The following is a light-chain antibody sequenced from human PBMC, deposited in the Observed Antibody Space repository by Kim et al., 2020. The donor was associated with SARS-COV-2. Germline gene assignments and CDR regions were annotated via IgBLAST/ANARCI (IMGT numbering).Light chain of an antibody. Sequence: QSVLTQPPSVSGAPGQRVTISCTGSSSNIGARYDVHWYQQLPGTAPKLLIYDNNNRPSGVPDRFSGSRSGTSASLAITGLQAEDEADYYCQSYDSGLSVVFGGGTQLTVL. CDR1: SSNIGARYD. J-gene: IGLJ2*01. V-gene: IGLV1-40*01. CDR2: DNN. CDR3: QSYDSGLSVV.